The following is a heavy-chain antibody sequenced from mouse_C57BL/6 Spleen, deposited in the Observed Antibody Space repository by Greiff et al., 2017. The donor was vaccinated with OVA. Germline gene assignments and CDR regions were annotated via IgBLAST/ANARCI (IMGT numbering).Heavy chain of an antibody. D-gene: IGHD1-1*01. CDR3: ARRYLYYFDY. Sequence: QVQLQQPGAELVRPGSSVKLSCKASGYTFTSYWMDWVKQRPGQGLEWIGNIYPSDSETHYNQKFKDKATLTADKSSSTAYMQLSSLTSEDSAVYYCARRYLYYFDYWGQGTTLTVSS. CDR1: GYTFTSYW. J-gene: IGHJ2*01. V-gene: IGHV1-61*01. CDR2: IYPSDSET.